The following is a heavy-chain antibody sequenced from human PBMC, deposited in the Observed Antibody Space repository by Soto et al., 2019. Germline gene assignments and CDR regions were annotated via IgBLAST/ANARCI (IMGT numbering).Heavy chain of an antibody. V-gene: IGHV1-8*01. D-gene: IGHD5-18*01. J-gene: IGHJ6*02. CDR2: MNPNSGNT. CDR3: FRRYSYGSVDYGMEV. CDR1: VYTFTGYD. Sequence: SVKASSKSLVYTFTGYDMNWVRQATAQGLEWMGWMNPNSGNTGYAQKFQGRFTMTRNTTISTAYMELSRLRSEDTAVYYCFRRYSYGSVDYGMEVWGQGTTVTVS.